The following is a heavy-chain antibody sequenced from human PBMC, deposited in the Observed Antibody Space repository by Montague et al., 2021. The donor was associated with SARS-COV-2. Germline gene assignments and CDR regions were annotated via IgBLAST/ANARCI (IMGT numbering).Heavy chain of an antibody. CDR1: GGSISSYY. D-gene: IGHD6-19*01. CDR3: ARGSGWMGNAFDI. J-gene: IGHJ3*02. V-gene: IGHV4-59*07. Sequence: SDTLSLTCTVSGGSISSYYWSWIRQPPRKGLEWIGYIYYSCSTNYNPSLTIRVTISIDTSKNKFSLTLSAVTAADTAVYYGARGSGWMGNAFDIWGQGTMVTVSS. CDR2: IYYSCST.